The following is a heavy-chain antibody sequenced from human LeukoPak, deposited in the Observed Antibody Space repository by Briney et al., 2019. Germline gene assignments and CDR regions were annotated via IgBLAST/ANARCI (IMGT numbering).Heavy chain of an antibody. D-gene: IGHD3-22*01. CDR2: IYYSGST. J-gene: IGHJ4*02. CDR3: ARVGLGSSGYYSNFDY. CDR1: GGSISSHY. V-gene: IGHV4-59*11. Sequence: SETLSLTCTVSGGSISSHYWSWIRRPPGKGLEWIGYIYYSGSTNYNPSLKSRVTISVDTSKNQFSLKLSSVTAADTAVYYCARVGLGSSGYYSNFDYWGQGTLVTVSS.